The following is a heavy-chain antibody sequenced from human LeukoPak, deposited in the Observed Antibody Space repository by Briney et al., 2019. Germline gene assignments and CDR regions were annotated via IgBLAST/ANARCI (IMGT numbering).Heavy chain of an antibody. CDR2: ISGSGGST. Sequence: GGSLRLSCAASGFTFSSYAMSWVRQAPGKGLEWVSAISGSGGSTYYADSVKGRFTISRDNSKNTLYLQMNSLRAEDTAVYYCAKGPQWELRGLADYWGQGTLVTVSS. V-gene: IGHV3-23*01. CDR1: GFTFSSYA. CDR3: AKGPQWELRGLADY. J-gene: IGHJ4*02. D-gene: IGHD1-26*01.